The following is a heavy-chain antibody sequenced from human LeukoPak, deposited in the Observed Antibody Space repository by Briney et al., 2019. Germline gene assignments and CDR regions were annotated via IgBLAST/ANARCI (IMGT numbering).Heavy chain of an antibody. J-gene: IGHJ4*02. CDR3: ARRRDGYNRGYYFDF. CDR2: IKQDGSEK. D-gene: IGHD5-24*01. CDR1: GFTFSSYW. Sequence: PGGSLRLSCAASGFTFSSYWMSWVRQAPGKGLECVANIKQDGSEKYYVDSVKGRFTISRDNAKNSLYLQMNSLRAEDTAVYYCARRRDGYNRGYYFDFWGQGTLVTVSS. V-gene: IGHV3-7*01.